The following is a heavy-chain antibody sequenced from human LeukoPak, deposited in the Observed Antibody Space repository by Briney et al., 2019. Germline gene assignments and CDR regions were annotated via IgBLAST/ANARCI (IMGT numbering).Heavy chain of an antibody. V-gene: IGHV1-69*05. CDR3: ATGSIAARHRYDY. CDR1: GGTFSSYA. Sequence: ASVKASCKASGGTFSSYAISWVRQAPGQGLEWMGGIIPIFGTANYAQKFQGRVTITTDESTSTAYMELSSLRSEDTAVYYCATGSIAARHRYDYWGQGTLVTVSS. J-gene: IGHJ4*02. CDR2: IIPIFGTA. D-gene: IGHD6-6*01.